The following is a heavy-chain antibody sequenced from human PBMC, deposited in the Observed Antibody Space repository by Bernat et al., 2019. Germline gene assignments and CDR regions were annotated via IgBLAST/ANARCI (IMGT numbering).Heavy chain of an antibody. V-gene: IGHV3-33*01. CDR1: GFTFSSYG. CDR2: IWYDGSNK. D-gene: IGHD6-13*01. CDR3: ARKGSSSWYGDAFDI. Sequence: QVQLVESGGGVVQPGRSLRLSCVASGFTFSSYGMHWVRQAPGKGLEWVAVIWYDGSNKYYGDSVKGRFTISRDNSKNTPYLQMNSLRAEDTAVYHCARKGSSSWYGDAFDIWGQGTMVTVSS. J-gene: IGHJ3*02.